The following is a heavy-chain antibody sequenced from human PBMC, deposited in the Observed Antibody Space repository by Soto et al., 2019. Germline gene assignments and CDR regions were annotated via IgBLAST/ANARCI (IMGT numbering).Heavy chain of an antibody. CDR1: GFTFSSYA. J-gene: IGHJ3*02. CDR3: AREWGSGSYLHAFDI. V-gene: IGHV3-30-3*01. CDR2: ISYDGSNK. Sequence: QVQLVESGGGVVQPGRSLRLSCAASGFTFSSYAMHWVRQAPGKGLEWVAVISYDGSNKYYADSVKGRFTISRDNSKNTLYLQMNSLRAEDTAVYYCAREWGSGSYLHAFDIWGQGTMVTVSS. D-gene: IGHD1-26*01.